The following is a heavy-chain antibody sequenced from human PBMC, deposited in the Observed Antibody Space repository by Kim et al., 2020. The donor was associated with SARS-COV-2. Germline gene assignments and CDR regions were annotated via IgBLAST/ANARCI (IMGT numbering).Heavy chain of an antibody. CDR1: GFTFSSYS. CDR3: ARDPTTVTTDDY. D-gene: IGHD4-4*01. Sequence: GGSLRLSCAASGFTFSSYSMNWVRQAPGKGLEWVSSISSSSSYIYYADSVKGRFTISRDNAKNSLYLQMNSLRAEDTAVYYCARDPTTVTTDDYWGQGTLVTVSS. J-gene: IGHJ4*02. CDR2: ISSSSSYI. V-gene: IGHV3-21*04.